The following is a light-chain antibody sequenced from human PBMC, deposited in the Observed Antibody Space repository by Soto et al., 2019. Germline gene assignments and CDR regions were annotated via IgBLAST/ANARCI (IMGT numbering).Light chain of an antibody. CDR3: QQRSDWPPIT. Sequence: IVMTQSPATLSLSPWERATLSCRASQSVSSNLAWYQQKPGQAPRLLIYGASTRATGIPARFSGSGSGTEFTLTISSLQSEDFAVYYCQQRSDWPPITFGQGTRLEIK. J-gene: IGKJ5*01. CDR2: GAS. V-gene: IGKV3-15*01. CDR1: QSVSSN.